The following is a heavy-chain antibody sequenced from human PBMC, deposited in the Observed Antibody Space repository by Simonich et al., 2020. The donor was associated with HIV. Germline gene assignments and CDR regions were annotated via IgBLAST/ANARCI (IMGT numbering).Heavy chain of an antibody. J-gene: IGHJ4*02. D-gene: IGHD4-17*01. V-gene: IGHV1-69*13. CDR1: GGTFSSYA. CDR2: FIPIFGTS. Sequence: QVQLVQSGAEVKKPGSSVKVSCKASGGTFSSYAISWVRQAPGQGLEWMGRFIPIFGTSNYAQKFQGSVTITVDESPSTAYMELNSLTSEDTAIYYCAREDFGDYGGKHFDYWGQGTLVTVSS. CDR3: AREDFGDYGGKHFDY.